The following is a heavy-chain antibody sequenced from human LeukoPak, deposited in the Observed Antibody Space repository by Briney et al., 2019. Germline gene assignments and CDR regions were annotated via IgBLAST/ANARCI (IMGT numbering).Heavy chain of an antibody. Sequence: GGSLRLSCAASGFTFSSYGMTWVRQAPGKGLGWVSYISSSSSTIYYADSVKGRFTISRDNAKTSLYLQMNSLRAEDTAVYYCARDNLGGFDYWGQGTLVTVSS. CDR1: GFTFSSYG. D-gene: IGHD3-10*01. J-gene: IGHJ4*02. CDR2: ISSSSSTI. CDR3: ARDNLGGFDY. V-gene: IGHV3-48*01.